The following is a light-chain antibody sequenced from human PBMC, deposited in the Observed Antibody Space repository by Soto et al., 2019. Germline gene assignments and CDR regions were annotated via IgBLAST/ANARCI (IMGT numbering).Light chain of an antibody. CDR2: GAS. J-gene: IGKJ1*01. CDR1: QSVSSNN. V-gene: IGKV3-20*01. CDR3: QQYGSSSTTT. Sequence: EIVLTQSPGTLSVSPGERVSLSCRASQSVSSNNLAWYQQKPGQAPRLLIYGASRRATGIPDRFSDSGSGTDFTLTISRLEPEDFAVYHCQQYGSSSTTTFGQGTKVEIK.